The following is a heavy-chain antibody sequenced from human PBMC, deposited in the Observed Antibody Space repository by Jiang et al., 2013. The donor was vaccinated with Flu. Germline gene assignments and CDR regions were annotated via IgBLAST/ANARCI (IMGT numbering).Heavy chain of an antibody. CDR2: IIPIFGTA. Sequence: VQLVESGAEVKKPGASVKVSCKASGYTFTGYYMHWVRQAPGQGLGWMGGIIPIFGTANYAQKFLGRVTITADKSTSTAYMELSSLRSEDTAVYYCASLANIVVVPAAIGAAFDIWGQGTMVTVSS. V-gene: IGHV1-69*06. J-gene: IGHJ3*02. D-gene: IGHD2-2*01. CDR1: GYTFTGYY. CDR3: ASLANIVVVPAAIGAAFDI.